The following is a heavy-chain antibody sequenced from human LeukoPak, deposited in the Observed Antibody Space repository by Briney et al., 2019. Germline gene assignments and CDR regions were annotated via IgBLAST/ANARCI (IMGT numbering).Heavy chain of an antibody. CDR3: AGWVYYDILTGYQA. V-gene: IGHV4-30-2*02. CDR2: IYHSGST. J-gene: IGHJ5*02. D-gene: IGHD3-9*01. Sequence: PSETLSLTCTVSGGSISSGGYYWSWIRQPPGKGLEWIGYIYHSGSTYYNPSLKSRVTISVDTSKNQFSLKLSSVTAADTAVYYCAGWVYYDILTGYQAWGQGTLVTVSS. CDR1: GGSISSGGYY.